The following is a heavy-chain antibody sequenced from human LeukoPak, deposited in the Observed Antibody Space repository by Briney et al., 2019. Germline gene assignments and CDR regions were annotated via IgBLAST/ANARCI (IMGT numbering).Heavy chain of an antibody. CDR1: GGSITSYY. V-gene: IGHV4-4*07. D-gene: IGHD6-19*01. CDR3: ARDLKRGYSSGRYSWGTGSSNDY. CDR2: IHTSGIT. Sequence: SETLSLTCTVSGGSITSYYWSWIRQPAGKGLEWIGRIHTSGITNYNPSLKSRVTMSGDTSKNEFSLKLSSVTAADTAVYYCARDLKRGYSSGRYSWGTGSSNDYWGQGTLVTVSS. J-gene: IGHJ4*02.